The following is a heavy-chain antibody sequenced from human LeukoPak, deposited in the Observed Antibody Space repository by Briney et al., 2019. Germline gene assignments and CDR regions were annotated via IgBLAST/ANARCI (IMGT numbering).Heavy chain of an antibody. Sequence: GGSLRLSCAASGSTFSSYGMHWVRQAPGKGLEWVSRINNDGSWINYADSVKGRFAVSRDNAKNTLNLQMNSLRAEDTAVYFCARDGSHYNLDYWGQGSWSPSPQ. V-gene: IGHV3-74*01. CDR3: ARDGSHYNLDY. J-gene: IGHJ4*02. D-gene: IGHD5-24*01. CDR2: INNDGSWI. CDR1: GSTFSSYG.